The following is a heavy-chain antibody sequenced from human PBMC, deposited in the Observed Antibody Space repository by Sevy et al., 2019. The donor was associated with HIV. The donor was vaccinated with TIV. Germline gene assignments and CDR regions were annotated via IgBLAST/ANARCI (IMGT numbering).Heavy chain of an antibody. CDR1: GFTFTNAW. Sequence: GGSLRLSCAASGFTFTNAWMSWVRQAPGKGLEWVGRIKSKTEGGTTDYAAPVKGRFTISRDDSKNTLYLQMNSLKTEDTAVYYCTTGAFDFWSGYLLDAFDIWGQGTMVTVSS. V-gene: IGHV3-15*01. CDR3: TTGAFDFWSGYLLDAFDI. CDR2: IKSKTEGGTT. J-gene: IGHJ3*02. D-gene: IGHD3-3*01.